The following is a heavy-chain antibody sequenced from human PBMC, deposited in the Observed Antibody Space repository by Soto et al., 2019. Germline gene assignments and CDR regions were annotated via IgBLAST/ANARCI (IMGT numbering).Heavy chain of an antibody. CDR3: ARRIAARPSAFDY. CDR2: IIPIFGTA. J-gene: IGHJ4*02. Sequence: ASVKFSCKSSGGTFSSYAISWVRQAPGQGLEWMGGIIPIFGTANYAQKFQGRVTITADESTSTAYMELSSLRSEDTAVYYCARRIAARPSAFDYWGQGTLVTVSS. CDR1: GGTFSSYA. V-gene: IGHV1-69*13. D-gene: IGHD6-6*01.